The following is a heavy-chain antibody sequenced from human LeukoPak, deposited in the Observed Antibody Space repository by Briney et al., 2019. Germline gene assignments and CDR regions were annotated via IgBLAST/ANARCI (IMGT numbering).Heavy chain of an antibody. Sequence: GGSLRPSCAASGFTFSSYAMSWVRQAPGKGLEWVSAISGSGGSTYYADSVKGRFTISRDNSKNTLYPQMNSLRAEDTAVYYCAKDRGSSVFDYWGQGTLVTVSS. CDR2: ISGSGGST. D-gene: IGHD6-13*01. J-gene: IGHJ4*02. CDR1: GFTFSSYA. V-gene: IGHV3-23*01. CDR3: AKDRGSSVFDY.